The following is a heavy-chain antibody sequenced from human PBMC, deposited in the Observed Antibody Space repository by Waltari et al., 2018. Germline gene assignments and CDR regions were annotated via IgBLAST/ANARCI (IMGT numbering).Heavy chain of an antibody. CDR1: GFSLSTSGVG. D-gene: IGHD3-10*01. CDR3: ARSYGGAIRNFDY. Sequence: KESGPTLVKPTQTLTLTCTFSGFSLSTSGVGVGWIRQPPGKGLEWIGEITHSGSTNYNPSLKSRLTISVDSSKNQFSLKLNSVTAADTAVYYCARSYGGAIRNFDYWGQGILVTVSS. CDR2: ITHSGST. J-gene: IGHJ4*02. V-gene: IGHV4-39*07.